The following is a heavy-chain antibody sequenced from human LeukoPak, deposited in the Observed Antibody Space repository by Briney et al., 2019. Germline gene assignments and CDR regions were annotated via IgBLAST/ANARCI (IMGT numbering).Heavy chain of an antibody. CDR1: GGSISSYY. D-gene: IGHD2-15*01. V-gene: IGHV4-30-4*01. CDR2: IYDSGST. Sequence: SETLSLTCTVSGGSISSYYWSWIRQPPGKGLEWIGYIYDSGSTYYNPSLESRITISVDTSENRFSLKLSPVTATDTAVYYCARDCSGGSCYGAFDIWGQGTMVTVSS. CDR3: ARDCSGGSCYGAFDI. J-gene: IGHJ3*02.